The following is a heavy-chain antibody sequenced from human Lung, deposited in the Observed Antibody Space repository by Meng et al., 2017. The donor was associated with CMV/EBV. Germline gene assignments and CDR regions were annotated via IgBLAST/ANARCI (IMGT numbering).Heavy chain of an antibody. D-gene: IGHD4-17*01. J-gene: IGHJ6*02. CDR3: ARLDDYGDTSKFDV. CDR1: GYTFTGYY. CDR2: INPNSGGT. Sequence: ASVKVSXKASGYTFTGYYMHWVRQAPGQGLEWMGWINPNSGGTNYAQNFQGRVTMTRDTSIATAYMELSRLRSDDTAVYYCARLDDYGDTSKFDVWGQGTXVNVAS. V-gene: IGHV1-2*02.